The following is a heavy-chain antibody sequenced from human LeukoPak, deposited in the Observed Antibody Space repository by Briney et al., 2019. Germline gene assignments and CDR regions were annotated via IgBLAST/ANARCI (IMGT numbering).Heavy chain of an antibody. J-gene: IGHJ4*02. D-gene: IGHD3-3*01. V-gene: IGHV3-48*04. Sequence: GGSLRLSCAASGFTFSTYTMNWVRQAPGKGLEWVSYISSSSSTIYYADSVKGRFTISRDNAKNSLYLQMNSLRAEDTAVYYCASIRGFWSGYPFDYWGQGTLVTVSS. CDR2: ISSSSSTI. CDR3: ASIRGFWSGYPFDY. CDR1: GFTFSTYT.